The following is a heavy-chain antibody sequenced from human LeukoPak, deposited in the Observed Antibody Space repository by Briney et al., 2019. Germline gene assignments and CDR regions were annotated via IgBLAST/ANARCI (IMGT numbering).Heavy chain of an antibody. CDR3: ARQGGYSSAIGMGY. Sequence: ASAKVSCTASGYTFTNHYMYWVRQAPGQGLEWMGIINPSGGSTSYAQKFQGRVTMTRDTSTRTVYMEVSSLRSEDTAVYYCARQGGYSSAIGMGYWGQGTLVTVSS. J-gene: IGHJ4*02. V-gene: IGHV1-46*01. CDR1: GYTFTNHY. CDR2: INPSGGST. D-gene: IGHD6-19*01.